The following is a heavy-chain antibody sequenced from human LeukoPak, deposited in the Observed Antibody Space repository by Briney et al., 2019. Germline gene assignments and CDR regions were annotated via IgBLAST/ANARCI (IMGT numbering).Heavy chain of an antibody. V-gene: IGHV4-34*01. J-gene: IGHJ4*02. CDR1: GGSFSGYY. CDR2: INHSGST. CDR3: ARDGNGAYCGGDCYTFDY. D-gene: IGHD2-21*02. Sequence: SETLSLTCAVYGGSFSGYYWSWIRQPPGKGLEWIGEINHSGSTNYNPSLKSQVTISVDTSKNQFSLKLSSVTAADTAVYYCARDGNGAYCGGDCYTFDYWGQGTLVTVSS.